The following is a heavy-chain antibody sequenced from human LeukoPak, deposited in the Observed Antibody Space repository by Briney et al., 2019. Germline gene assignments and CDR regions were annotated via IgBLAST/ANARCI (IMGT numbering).Heavy chain of an antibody. D-gene: IGHD6-19*01. V-gene: IGHV3-23*01. Sequence: GGSLRLSCVASGFTFTSDAMNWVRQAPGKGLEWVSSTVSRGTAQYADSVKGRFTVSRDTSKNTLYLQMNSLRADDTAVYYCAKCSTSAYTTGWCNWIDPWGQGTLVTVSS. J-gene: IGHJ5*02. CDR1: GFTFTSDA. CDR2: TVSRGTA. CDR3: AKCSTSAYTTGWCNWIDP.